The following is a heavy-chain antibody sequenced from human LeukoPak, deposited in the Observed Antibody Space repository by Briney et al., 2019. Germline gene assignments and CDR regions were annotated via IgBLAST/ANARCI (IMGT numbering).Heavy chain of an antibody. CDR3: ARLGLSGTMRYFDL. CDR2: IYYSGST. V-gene: IGHV4-59*08. D-gene: IGHD3-10*01. J-gene: IGHJ2*01. Sequence: SETLSLTCTVSGGSISSYYWSWIRQPPGKGLEWIGYIYYSGSTNYNPSLKSRVTISVDTSKNQFSLKLSSVTAADTAVYYCARLGLSGTMRYFDLWGRGTLVTVSS. CDR1: GGSISSYY.